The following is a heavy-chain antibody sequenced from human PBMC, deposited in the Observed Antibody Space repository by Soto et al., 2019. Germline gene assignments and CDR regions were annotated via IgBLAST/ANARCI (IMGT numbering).Heavy chain of an antibody. J-gene: IGHJ6*02. CDR3: ARQGRDGHNQGYGMDV. CDR2: THPGDSET. V-gene: IGHV5-51*01. CDR1: GDSFNTYW. Sequence: GESLKISCKGSGDSFNTYWIAWVRQMRGHGLEWMGVTHPGDSETRYSPSFAGQVTISADKSISTAYLQWSSLKASDTAMYYCARQGRDGHNQGYGMDVWGQGTTVTVSS.